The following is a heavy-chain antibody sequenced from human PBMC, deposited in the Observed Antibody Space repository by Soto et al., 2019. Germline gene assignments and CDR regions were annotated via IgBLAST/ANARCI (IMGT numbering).Heavy chain of an antibody. J-gene: IGHJ4*02. Sequence: GGSLRLSCAASEFTVTNNEMSWVRQAPGKGLEWVSILYSGGNTYYADSVEGRFTISRDGSKNTLYLHMNSLRAEDTAVYYCALRRVAYSDFWGQGTRVTVSS. CDR1: EFTVTNNE. D-gene: IGHD2-21*01. CDR3: ALRRVAYSDF. CDR2: LYSGGNT. V-gene: IGHV3-53*01.